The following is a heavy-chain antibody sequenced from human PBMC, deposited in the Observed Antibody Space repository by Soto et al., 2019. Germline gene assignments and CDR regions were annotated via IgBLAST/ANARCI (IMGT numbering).Heavy chain of an antibody. J-gene: IGHJ4*02. CDR1: GFTFSSYG. V-gene: IGHV3-33*01. Sequence: QVQLVESGGGVVQPGRSLRLSCAASGFTFSSYGLHWVRQAPGKGLEWVAGIWSDGSNKYYADFVKGRFTISGDNSQNTLYLQMNSLGAEDTAVYYCAREFWSGPFDYWGQGTLVTVSS. D-gene: IGHD3-3*01. CDR2: IWSDGSNK. CDR3: AREFWSGPFDY.